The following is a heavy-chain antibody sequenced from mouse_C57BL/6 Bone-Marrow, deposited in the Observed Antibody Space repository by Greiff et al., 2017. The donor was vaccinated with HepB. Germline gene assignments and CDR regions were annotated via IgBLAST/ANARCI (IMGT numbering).Heavy chain of an antibody. J-gene: IGHJ3*01. D-gene: IGHD3-3*01. CDR1: GYTFTSYG. V-gene: IGHV1-81*01. CDR2: IYPRSGNT. Sequence: VKVVESGAELARPGASVKLSCKASGYTFTSYGISWVKQRTGQGLEWIGEIYPRSGNTYYNEKFKGKATLTADKSSSTAYMELRSLTSEDSAVYFCARGRLGQRGFAYWGQGTLVTVSA. CDR3: ARGRLGQRGFAY.